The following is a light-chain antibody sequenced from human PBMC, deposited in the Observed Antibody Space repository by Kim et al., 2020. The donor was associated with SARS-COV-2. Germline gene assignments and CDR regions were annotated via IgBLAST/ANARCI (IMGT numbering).Light chain of an antibody. CDR3: QQYDSLST. Sequence: DIQMTQSPSTLSASVGDRVTITCRASQSISSWLAWYQQKPGKVPKLLIYKASSLESGVPSRFSGSGSGTEFTLTISSLQPDDFATYYCQQYDSLSTFGQGTKVDIK. J-gene: IGKJ1*01. V-gene: IGKV1-5*03. CDR1: QSISSW. CDR2: KAS.